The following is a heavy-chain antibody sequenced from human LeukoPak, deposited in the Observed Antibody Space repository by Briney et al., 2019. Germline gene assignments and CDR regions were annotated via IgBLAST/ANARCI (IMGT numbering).Heavy chain of an antibody. D-gene: IGHD2-2*01. Sequence: GGSLRLSCAASGFTFSSYGMHWVRQASGKGLEWVAVISYDGSNKYYADSVKGRFTISRDNSKNTLYLQMNSLRAEDTAVYYCAKDRCSSTSCYAYYYYYGMDVWGKGTTVTVSS. V-gene: IGHV3-30*18. J-gene: IGHJ6*04. CDR3: AKDRCSSTSCYAYYYYYGMDV. CDR1: GFTFSSYG. CDR2: ISYDGSNK.